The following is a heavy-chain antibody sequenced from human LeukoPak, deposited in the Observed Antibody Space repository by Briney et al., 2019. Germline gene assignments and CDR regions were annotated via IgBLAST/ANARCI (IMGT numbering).Heavy chain of an antibody. Sequence: GSLRLSCAASGFTFSSYAMHWVRQAPGKGLEWVAVISYDGSNKYYADSVKGRFTISRDNSKNTLYLQMNSLRAEDTAVYYCARDLVDYDYVWGSYRYTGGFDYWGQGTLVTVSS. J-gene: IGHJ4*02. D-gene: IGHD3-16*02. CDR1: GFTFSSYA. V-gene: IGHV3-30*04. CDR2: ISYDGSNK. CDR3: ARDLVDYDYVWGSYRYTGGFDY.